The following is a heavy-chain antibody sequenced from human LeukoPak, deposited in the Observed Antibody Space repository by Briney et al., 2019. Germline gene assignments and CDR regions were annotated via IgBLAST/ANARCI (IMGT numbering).Heavy chain of an antibody. CDR3: ARPPFYSSGWTGGDY. D-gene: IGHD6-19*01. CDR1: GYSLTRYW. Sequence: AGESLKISRKGSGYSLTRYWIGWVRQMPGKGLEWMGIIYPGDSDTRYSPSFQGQVTISADKSISTAYLQWSSLKASDTAMYYCARPPFYSSGWTGGDYWGQGTLVTVSS. CDR2: IYPGDSDT. J-gene: IGHJ4*02. V-gene: IGHV5-51*01.